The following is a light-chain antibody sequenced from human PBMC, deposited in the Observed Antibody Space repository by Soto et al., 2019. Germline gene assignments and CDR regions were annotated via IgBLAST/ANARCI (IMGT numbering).Light chain of an antibody. J-gene: IGLJ3*02. CDR1: TSDAGNYNL. V-gene: IGLV2-23*01. CDR3: CSYAGSRV. Sequence: QSVLTQPASVSGSPGQSITISCTGTTSDAGNYNLVSWYQHHPGKDPKLMIYEGSKRPSGVSNRFSGSNSGTTASLTISGLQAEDEADYYCCSYAGSRVFGGGTKLTVL. CDR2: EGS.